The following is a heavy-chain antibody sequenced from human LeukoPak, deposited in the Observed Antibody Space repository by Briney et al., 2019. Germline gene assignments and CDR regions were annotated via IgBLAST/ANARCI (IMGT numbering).Heavy chain of an antibody. D-gene: IGHD2-2*01. CDR2: FIPIFGTT. CDR1: GSTFSSDA. CDR3: ARHQEAAAASGYFDY. Sequence: SVKVSCKASGSTFSSDAISWVRQAPGQGLEWMGGFIPIFGTTNFAQKFRGRVTITADESTGTAYMELSSLRSDDTAMYYCARHQEAAAASGYFDYWGQGTLLTVSS. J-gene: IGHJ4*02. V-gene: IGHV1-69*13.